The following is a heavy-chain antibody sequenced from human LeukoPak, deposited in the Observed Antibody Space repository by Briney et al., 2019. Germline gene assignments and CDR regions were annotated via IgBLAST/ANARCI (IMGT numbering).Heavy chain of an antibody. V-gene: IGHV1-8*01. CDR3: ARNVEYSSSSVPDY. CDR2: MNPNSGNT. CDR1: GYTFTSYD. J-gene: IGHJ4*02. D-gene: IGHD6-6*01. Sequence: ASVKVSCKASGYTFTSYDINWVRQATGQGLEWMGWMNPNSGNTGYAQKFQGRVTMTRDTSTSTVYMELSSLRSEDTAVYYCARNVEYSSSSVPDYWGQGTLVTVSS.